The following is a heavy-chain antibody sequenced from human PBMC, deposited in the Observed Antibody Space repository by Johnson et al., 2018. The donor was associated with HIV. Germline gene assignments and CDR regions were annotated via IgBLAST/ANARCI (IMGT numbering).Heavy chain of an antibody. Sequence: MQLVEYGGGVVQPGRSLRLSCAASGFTVSSNYMSWVRQAPGKGLEWVSVIYTGGSTYYADSVTGRFTISRDNSKSALFLQMNSLRAEDTAVYYCAKSPGKDYGGKSVACDIWGQGTMVTVTS. D-gene: IGHD4-23*01. J-gene: IGHJ3*02. CDR1: GFTVSSNY. V-gene: IGHV3-66*01. CDR3: AKSPGKDYGGKSVACDI. CDR2: IYTGGST.